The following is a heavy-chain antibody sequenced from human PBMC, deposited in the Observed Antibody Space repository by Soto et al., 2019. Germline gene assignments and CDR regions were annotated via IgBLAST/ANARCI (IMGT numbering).Heavy chain of an antibody. CDR1: GFTFSKYN. CDR3: ATRRHCTGTRCHPNFQH. V-gene: IGHV3-21*01. J-gene: IGHJ1*01. Sequence: PGGSLRLSCAASGFTFSKYNIDWVRQAPGKGPEWVSSITSDSGYKYYADSLTGRFTISRDNARNSLYLEMNSLRAEDTAAYYCATRRHCTGTRCHPNFQHWGQGTLVTVSS. D-gene: IGHD2-2*01. CDR2: ITSDSGYK.